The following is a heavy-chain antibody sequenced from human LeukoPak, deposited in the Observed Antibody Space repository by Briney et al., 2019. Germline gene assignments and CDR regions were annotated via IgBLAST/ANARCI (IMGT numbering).Heavy chain of an antibody. Sequence: SETLSLTCAVYGGSFSGYYWGWIRQPPGKGLEWIGSIYYSGSTYYNPSLKSRVTISVDTSKNQFSLKLSSVTAADTAVYYCARGYYYDSSGYYDSPDYWGQGTLVTVSS. CDR2: IYYSGST. V-gene: IGHV4-34*01. CDR3: ARGYYYDSSGYYDSPDY. J-gene: IGHJ4*02. CDR1: GGSFSGYY. D-gene: IGHD3-22*01.